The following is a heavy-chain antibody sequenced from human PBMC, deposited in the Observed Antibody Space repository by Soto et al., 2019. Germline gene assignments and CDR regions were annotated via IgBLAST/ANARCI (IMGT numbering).Heavy chain of an antibody. CDR1: GGTFNNYG. D-gene: IGHD3-9*01. CDR3: ASWDYDVLTGYSYDD. J-gene: IGHJ4*02. Sequence: QVQLVQSGAEVKKPGSSVKVSCKASGGTFNNYGMGWVRQAPGQGLERVGGIIPMIPRTNYAQKFQGRVTLTADASRSTAYMELRSLRSEDTAVYYCASWDYDVLTGYSYDDWGQGTLVTVSS. CDR2: IIPMIPRT. V-gene: IGHV1-69*01.